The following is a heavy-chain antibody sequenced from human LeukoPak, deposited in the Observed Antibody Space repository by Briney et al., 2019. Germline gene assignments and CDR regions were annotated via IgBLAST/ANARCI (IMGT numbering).Heavy chain of an antibody. J-gene: IGHJ6*02. Sequence: ASVKVSCKASGYTFTSYYMHWVRQAPGQGLEWMGIINSSGGTTSYAQKFQGRVTMTRDTSTSTVYMELSSLRSDDTAVYYCARGTPYSSGWYGYYYYYGMDVWGQGTTVTVSS. CDR2: INSSGGTT. CDR3: ARGTPYSSGWYGYYYYYGMDV. D-gene: IGHD6-19*01. CDR1: GYTFTSYY. V-gene: IGHV1-46*01.